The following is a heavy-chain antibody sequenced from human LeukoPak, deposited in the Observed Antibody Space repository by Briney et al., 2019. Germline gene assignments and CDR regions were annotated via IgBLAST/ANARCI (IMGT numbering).Heavy chain of an antibody. CDR3: ARAIGCSSTSCYVNWFDP. CDR1: GYTFTSYD. J-gene: IGHJ5*02. D-gene: IGHD2-2*01. CDR2: MNPNSGNT. Sequence: ASVKVSCKASGYTFTSYDINWVGQATGQGLEWMGLMNPNSGNTGYAQKFQGRVTITRNTSKSTAYMQLSSLRSEDTAVYYCARAIGCSSTSCYVNWFDPWGQGTLVTVSS. V-gene: IGHV1-8*01.